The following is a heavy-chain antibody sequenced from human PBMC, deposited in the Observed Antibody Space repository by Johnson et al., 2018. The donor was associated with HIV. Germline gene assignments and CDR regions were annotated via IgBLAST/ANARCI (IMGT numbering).Heavy chain of an antibody. V-gene: IGHV3-30*02. CDR3: TTEVVGQRGGAFEI. D-gene: IGHD6-25*01. CDR2: IRYDGSHK. J-gene: IGHJ3*02. CDR1: GFTFSSYG. Sequence: QVQLVESGGGVVQPGGSLRLSCAASGFTFSSYGMHWVRQAPGKGLEWVAFIRYDGSHKYYADSVKGRFTISRDNSKNTLYLQMNSLKTEDTAVYYCTTEVVGQRGGAFEIWGQGTMVTVSS.